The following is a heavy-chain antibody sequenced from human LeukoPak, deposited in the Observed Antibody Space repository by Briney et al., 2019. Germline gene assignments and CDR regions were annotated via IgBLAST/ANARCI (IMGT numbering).Heavy chain of an antibody. J-gene: IGHJ5*02. V-gene: IGHV1-18*04. D-gene: IGHD5-18*01. CDR2: ISAYNGNT. Sequence: ASVKVSCKASGYTFTGCYMHWVRQAPGQGLEWMGWISAYNGNTNYAQKLQGRVTMTTDTSTSTAYMELRSLRSDDTAVYYCARDLPGYSYGPWGQGTLVTVSS. CDR3: ARDLPGYSYGP. CDR1: GYTFTGCY.